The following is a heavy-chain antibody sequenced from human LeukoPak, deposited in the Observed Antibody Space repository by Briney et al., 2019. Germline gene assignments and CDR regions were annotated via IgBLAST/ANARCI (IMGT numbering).Heavy chain of an antibody. V-gene: IGHV3-21*01. Sequence: PGGSLRLSWAVSGITLSNYAMSWVRQAPGKGLEWVSSISSSSSYIYYADSVKGRFTISRDNAKNSLYLQMNSLRAEDTAVYYCARIGVNGWFDPWGQGTLVTVSS. CDR1: GITLSNYA. D-gene: IGHD4-23*01. CDR3: ARIGVNGWFDP. J-gene: IGHJ5*02. CDR2: ISSSSSYI.